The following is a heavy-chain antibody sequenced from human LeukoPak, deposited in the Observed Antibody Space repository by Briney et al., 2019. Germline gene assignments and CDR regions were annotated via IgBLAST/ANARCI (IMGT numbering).Heavy chain of an antibody. CDR1: GGSFSGYY. CDR2: INHSGST. Sequence: SETLSLTCAVYGGSFSGYYWSWIRQPPGKGLEWIGEINHSGSTNYNPSLKRRVTISVDTSKNQFSLKLSSVTAADTAVYYCARGKVRGVIIAPFDYWGQGTLVTVSS. J-gene: IGHJ4*02. D-gene: IGHD3-10*01. CDR3: ARGKVRGVIIAPFDY. V-gene: IGHV4-34*01.